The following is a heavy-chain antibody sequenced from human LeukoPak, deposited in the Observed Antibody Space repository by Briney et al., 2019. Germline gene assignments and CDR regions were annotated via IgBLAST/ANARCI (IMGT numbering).Heavy chain of an antibody. CDR1: GFTFSSYS. V-gene: IGHV3-21*01. J-gene: IGHJ4*02. D-gene: IGHD6-13*01. CDR3: ARDSSSWVPFDY. Sequence: PGGSLRLSCAASGFTFSSYSMNWVRQAPGKGLEWVSSISSSSSYIYYADSVKGRFTISRDNAKNSLYLQMNSLRAEDTAVYYRARDSSSWVPFDYWGQGTLVTVSS. CDR2: ISSSSSYI.